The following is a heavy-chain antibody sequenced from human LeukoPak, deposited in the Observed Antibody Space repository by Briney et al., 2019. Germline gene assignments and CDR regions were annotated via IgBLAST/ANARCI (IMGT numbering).Heavy chain of an antibody. D-gene: IGHD6-13*01. J-gene: IGHJ4*02. CDR3: ARGPSSSLYLPDFDY. CDR2: INHSGST. Sequence: SETLSLTCAVYGGSFRGYYWSWIRQPPGKGLEWIGEINHSGSTNYNPSLKSRVTISVDTSKNQFSLKLSSVTAADTAVYYCARGPSSSLYLPDFDYWGQGTLVTVSS. V-gene: IGHV4-34*01. CDR1: GGSFRGYY.